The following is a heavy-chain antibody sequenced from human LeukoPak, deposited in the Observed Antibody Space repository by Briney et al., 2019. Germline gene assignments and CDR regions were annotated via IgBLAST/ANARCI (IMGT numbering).Heavy chain of an antibody. CDR1: GFTFSSFE. Sequence: GGSLRLSCAASGFTFSSFEMSWVRQAPGKGLEWVSYISSSGSTIYYADSVKGRFTVSRDNAKNSLDLQMNSLRDEDTAVYYCARDPVPTDYWGQGTLVTVSS. D-gene: IGHD6-19*01. CDR2: ISSSGSTI. J-gene: IGHJ4*02. V-gene: IGHV3-48*03. CDR3: ARDPVPTDY.